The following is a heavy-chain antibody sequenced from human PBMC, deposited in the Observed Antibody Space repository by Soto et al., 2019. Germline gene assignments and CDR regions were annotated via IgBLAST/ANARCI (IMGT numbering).Heavy chain of an antibody. D-gene: IGHD4-17*01. V-gene: IGHV3-23*04. J-gene: IGHJ4*01. CDR3: AKGRLRGLDNGKCDH. CDR2: VSGAGITT. Sequence: EVQFEESGGDLVKPGGSLRLSCAASGFTLSTFAMSWVRQAPGKGLEWVSVVSGAGITTKYAASVKGRFTVSRDNSKNTLSLQMCSRRAEDTGIYYCAKGRLRGLDNGKCDHWGDGTLFTVSS. CDR1: GFTLSTFA.